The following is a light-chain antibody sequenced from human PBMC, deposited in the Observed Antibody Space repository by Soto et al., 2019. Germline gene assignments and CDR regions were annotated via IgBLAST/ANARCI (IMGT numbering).Light chain of an antibody. J-gene: IGKJ5*01. Sequence: EVVLSQSPATLSLYPGERATLSCRASQSVSSYLAWYQQKPGQAPRLLIYDASNRATGIPARFSGSGSGTDFTLTISSLEPEDFAVYYCQQRSNWPPLISFGQGTRLEIK. V-gene: IGKV3-11*01. CDR3: QQRSNWPPLIS. CDR2: DAS. CDR1: QSVSSY.